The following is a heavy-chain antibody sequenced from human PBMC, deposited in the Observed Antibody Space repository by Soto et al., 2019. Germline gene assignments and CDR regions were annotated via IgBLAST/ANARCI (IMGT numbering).Heavy chain of an antibody. D-gene: IGHD6-19*01. CDR3: ARVRIAVALYYFDY. J-gene: IGHJ4*02. CDR1: GFTFSSYS. V-gene: IGHV3-21*01. CDR2: ISSSSSYI. Sequence: GGSLRLSCAASGFTFSSYSMNWVRQAPGKGLEWVSSISSSSSYIYYADSVKGRFTISRDNAKNSLYLQMNSLRAEDTAVYYCARVRIAVALYYFDYWGQGTLVTVSS.